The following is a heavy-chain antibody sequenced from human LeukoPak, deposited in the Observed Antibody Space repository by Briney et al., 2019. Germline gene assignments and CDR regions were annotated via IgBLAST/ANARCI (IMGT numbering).Heavy chain of an antibody. CDR2: IIPILGIA. J-gene: IGHJ6*02. D-gene: IGHD1-26*01. CDR3: ASRYSGSDYSYYYGMDV. V-gene: IGHV1-69*04. CDR1: GGTFSSYA. Sequence: GASVKVSCKASGGTFSSYAISWVRQAPGQGLEWMGRIIPILGIANYAQKFQGRVTITADKSTSTAYMELSSLRSEDTAVYYCASRYSGSDYSYYYGMDVWGQGTTVTVSS.